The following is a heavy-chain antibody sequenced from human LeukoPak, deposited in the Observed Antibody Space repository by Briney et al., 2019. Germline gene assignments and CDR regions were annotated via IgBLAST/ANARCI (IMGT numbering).Heavy chain of an antibody. J-gene: IGHJ5*02. Sequence: ASVKVSCKASGYTFTSYGISWVRQATGQGLEWMGWMNPNSGNTGYAQKFQGRVTITRNTSISTAYMELSSLRSQDTAVYYCATSPPLYCSSTSCYGGNWFDPWGQGTLVTVSS. CDR2: MNPNSGNT. CDR1: GYTFTSYG. V-gene: IGHV1-8*03. D-gene: IGHD2-2*01. CDR3: ATSPPLYCSSTSCYGGNWFDP.